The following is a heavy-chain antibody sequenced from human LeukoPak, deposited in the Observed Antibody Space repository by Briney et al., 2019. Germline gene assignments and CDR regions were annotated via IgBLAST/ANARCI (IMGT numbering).Heavy chain of an antibody. V-gene: IGHV3-30-3*01. CDR2: VSFDGDNK. CDR1: GFTFSSYA. J-gene: IGHJ4*02. Sequence: GGSLRLSCAASGFTFSSYAMHWVRQAPGKGLEWVAVVSFDGDNKYYADSVKDRFTISRDNSQNTLYLQLNSLRAEDTAVYYCARDWTLNYWGQGTLVTVSS. D-gene: IGHD3/OR15-3a*01. CDR3: ARDWTLNY.